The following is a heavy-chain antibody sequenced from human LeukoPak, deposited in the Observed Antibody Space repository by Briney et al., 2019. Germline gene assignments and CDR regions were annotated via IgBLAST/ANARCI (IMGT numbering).Heavy chain of an antibody. CDR2: IYSGGST. CDR1: GFTVSSNY. J-gene: IGHJ6*02. CDR3: ERAPAYGDYPPYYYYYYGMDV. Sequence: PGGSLRLSCAASGFTVSSNYMSWVRQAPRKGLEWGSFIYSGGSTYYADSVKGRFTISRDNTKNTLYLQMNSLRAEDTDVYYCERAPAYGDYPPYYYYYYGMDVWGQGTTVTVSS. D-gene: IGHD4-17*01. V-gene: IGHV3-66*01.